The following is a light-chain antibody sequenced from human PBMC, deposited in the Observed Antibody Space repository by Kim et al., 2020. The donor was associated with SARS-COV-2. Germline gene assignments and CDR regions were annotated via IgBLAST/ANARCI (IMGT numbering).Light chain of an antibody. Sequence: SPETRPTVSARASQSVSTNLAWYQQQPGQAPRLLIYGASTMATGIPARFSGSGYGTEFTLTISSLQSEDFAVYYCQQYNTWLITFGQGTRLEIK. CDR1: QSVSTN. V-gene: IGKV3D-15*01. CDR2: GAS. CDR3: QQYNTWLIT. J-gene: IGKJ5*01.